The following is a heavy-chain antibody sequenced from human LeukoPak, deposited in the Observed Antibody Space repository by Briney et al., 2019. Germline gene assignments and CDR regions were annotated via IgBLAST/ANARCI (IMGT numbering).Heavy chain of an antibody. V-gene: IGHV1-69*04. J-gene: IGHJ6*02. D-gene: IGHD5-12*01. CDR2: IIPILGIA. CDR1: GGTFSIYA. CDR3: AGREHTQYSG. Sequence: ASVRVSFKASGGTFSIYAVSWVRQAPGQGLEWMGRIIPILGIANYAQKFQGRVTITADKSTSTAYMELSSLRSEDTAVYYCAGREHTQYSGWGQGTTVTVSS.